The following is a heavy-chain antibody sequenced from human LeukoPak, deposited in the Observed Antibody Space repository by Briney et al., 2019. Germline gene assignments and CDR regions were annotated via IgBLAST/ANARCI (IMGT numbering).Heavy chain of an antibody. J-gene: IGHJ4*02. CDR1: GGTFSSYA. Sequence: ASVKVSCKASGGTFSSYAISWVRQAPGQGLEWMGRIIPILGIANYAQKFQGRVTITADKSTSTAYMELSSLRSEDTAMYYCAREDRRDILTGPDYWGQGTLVTVSS. CDR3: AREDRRDILTGPDY. CDR2: IIPILGIA. D-gene: IGHD3-9*01. V-gene: IGHV1-69*04.